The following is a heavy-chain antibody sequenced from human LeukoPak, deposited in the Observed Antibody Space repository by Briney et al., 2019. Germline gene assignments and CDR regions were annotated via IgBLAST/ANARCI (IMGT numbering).Heavy chain of an antibody. Sequence: GGSLRLSCSASGFTFSSYSMNWVPQAPGKGLEWVSSISSSSSYIYYADSVKGRFTISRDNAKNSLYLQMNSLRAEDTAVYYCARDPTVVTPQFYFQHWGQGTLVTVSS. V-gene: IGHV3-21*01. CDR2: ISSSSSYI. D-gene: IGHD4-23*01. CDR1: GFTFSSYS. J-gene: IGHJ1*01. CDR3: ARDPTVVTPQFYFQH.